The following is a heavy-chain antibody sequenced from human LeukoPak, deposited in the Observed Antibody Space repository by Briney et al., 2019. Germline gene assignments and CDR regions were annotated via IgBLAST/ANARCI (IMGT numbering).Heavy chain of an antibody. D-gene: IGHD3-10*01. J-gene: IGHJ3*02. CDR3: ARLSLYYYGSGSFEYDAFDI. V-gene: IGHV3-66*04. CDR2: IYGGGST. CDR1: GFTVSSNY. Sequence: GRSLRLSCAASGFTVSSNYMSWVRQAPGKGLERVSVIYGGGSTYYADSVKGRFTISRDNSKNTLYLQMNSLRAEDTAVYYCARLSLYYYGSGSFEYDAFDIWGQGTMVTVSS.